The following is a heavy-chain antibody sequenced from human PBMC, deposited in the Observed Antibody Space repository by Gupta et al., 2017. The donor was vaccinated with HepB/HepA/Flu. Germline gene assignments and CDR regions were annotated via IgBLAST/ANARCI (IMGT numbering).Heavy chain of an antibody. CDR1: GGSFSGYY. CDR3: ARVATRTSRRLLKKVLVRWLDP. CDR2: IDHSGSA. V-gene: IGHV4-34*01. Sequence: QVQLQQWGAGLLKPSETLSLTCAVDGGSFSGYYWSWIRQPPGRGLEWIGEIDHSGSATYNPSLTTRVTFSVDTSKNQVSLKVTSVTAAETAMYYCARVATRTSRRLLKKVLVRWLDPWGQGTLVTVSS. J-gene: IGHJ5*02. D-gene: IGHD1-7*01.